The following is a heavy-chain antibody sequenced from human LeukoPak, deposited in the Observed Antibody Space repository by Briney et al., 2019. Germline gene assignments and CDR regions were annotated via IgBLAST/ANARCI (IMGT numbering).Heavy chain of an antibody. V-gene: IGHV4-39*07. CDR2: IYYSGST. J-gene: IGHJ4*02. CDR3: ARVGGYDSSGFPFDY. Sequence: SETLSLTCTVSGGSISSSSYYWGWIRQPPGKGLEWIGSIYYSGSTYYNPSLKSRVTISVDTSKNQFSLKLSSVTAADTAVYYCARVGGYDSSGFPFDYWGQGTLVTVSS. CDR1: GGSISSSSYY. D-gene: IGHD3-22*01.